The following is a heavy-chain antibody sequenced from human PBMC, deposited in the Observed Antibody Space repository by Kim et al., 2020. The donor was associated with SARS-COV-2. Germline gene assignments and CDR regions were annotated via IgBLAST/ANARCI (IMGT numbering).Heavy chain of an antibody. CDR3: ARSSSSWYPPGYYYYYMDV. D-gene: IGHD6-13*01. CDR2: ISAYNGNT. V-gene: IGHV1-18*01. J-gene: IGHJ6*03. CDR1: GYTFTSYG. Sequence: ASVTVSCKASGYTFTSYGISWVRQAPGQGLEWMGWISAYNGNTNYAQKLQGRVTMTTDTSTSTAYMELRSLRSDDTAVYYGARSSSSWYPPGYYYYYMDVRGKGTTVTVSS.